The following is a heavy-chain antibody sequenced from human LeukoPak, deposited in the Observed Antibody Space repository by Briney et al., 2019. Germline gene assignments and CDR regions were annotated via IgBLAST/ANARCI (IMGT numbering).Heavy chain of an antibody. CDR2: ISYDGSNK. D-gene: IGHD1-26*01. CDR1: GFTFNNYA. V-gene: IGHV3-30-3*01. Sequence: GGSLRLSCAASGFTFNNYAMHWVRQAPGKGLEWVAVISYDGSNKYYADSVKGRFTISRDNSKNTLSLQMNSLRTEDTAVYYCAKVLCSGSYPPQDYWGQGTLVTVSS. J-gene: IGHJ4*02. CDR3: AKVLCSGSYPPQDY.